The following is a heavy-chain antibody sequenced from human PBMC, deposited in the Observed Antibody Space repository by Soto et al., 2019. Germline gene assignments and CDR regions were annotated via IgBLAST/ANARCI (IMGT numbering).Heavy chain of an antibody. D-gene: IGHD2-21*02. CDR3: ARQVFGPTEVTWFDP. V-gene: IGHV1-69*01. Sequence: QVQLVQSGAEVKKPGSSVKVSCKASGGTFSSYAISWVRQAPGQGREWMGGIMPIFGTANYAQKFQGRVTITADEPTGTAYMELSSLRSEDTAVYYCARQVFGPTEVTWFDPWGQGTLVTVSS. CDR1: GGTFSSYA. CDR2: IMPIFGTA. J-gene: IGHJ5*02.